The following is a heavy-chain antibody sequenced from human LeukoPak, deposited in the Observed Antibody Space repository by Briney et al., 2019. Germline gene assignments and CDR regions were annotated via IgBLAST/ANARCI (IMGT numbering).Heavy chain of an antibody. CDR2: ISAYNGNT. Sequence: ASVKVSCKASGYTFTSYGISWVRQAPGQGLEWMGWISAYNGNTNYAQKLQGRVTMTTDTSTSTAYIELRSLRSDDTAVYYCARVGWFGELYYYYGMDVWGQGTTVTVSS. D-gene: IGHD3-10*01. CDR1: GYTFTSYG. V-gene: IGHV1-18*01. J-gene: IGHJ6*02. CDR3: ARVGWFGELYYYYGMDV.